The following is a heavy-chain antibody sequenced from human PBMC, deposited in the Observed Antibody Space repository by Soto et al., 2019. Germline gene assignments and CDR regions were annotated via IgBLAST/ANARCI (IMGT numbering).Heavy chain of an antibody. J-gene: IGHJ6*02. CDR2: IIPILGIA. CDR1: GGTFSSYT. D-gene: IGHD3-22*01. CDR3: AREKDSSGYYYSVFYYGMDV. Sequence: QVQLVQSGAEVKKPGSSVKVSCKASGGTFSSYTISWVRQAPGQGLEWMGRIIPILGIANYAQKFQGRVTITADKSTSTAYMELSSLRSEDTAVYYCAREKDSSGYYYSVFYYGMDVWGQGTTVTVSS. V-gene: IGHV1-69*08.